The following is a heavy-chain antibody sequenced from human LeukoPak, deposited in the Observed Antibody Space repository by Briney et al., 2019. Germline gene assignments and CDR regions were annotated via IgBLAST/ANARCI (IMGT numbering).Heavy chain of an antibody. D-gene: IGHD3-10*01. CDR3: ARKGGTMVNYRPFDY. V-gene: IGHV3-30*04. CDR2: ISYDGNEK. Sequence: PGTSLRLSCAASGFTFSSYTMHWVRQAPGKGLEWVAVISYDGNEKYYAGSVKGRFTISRDNSKSTMYLQMNSLRAEDTAVYYCARKGGTMVNYRPFDYWGQGTLVTVSS. J-gene: IGHJ4*02. CDR1: GFTFSSYT.